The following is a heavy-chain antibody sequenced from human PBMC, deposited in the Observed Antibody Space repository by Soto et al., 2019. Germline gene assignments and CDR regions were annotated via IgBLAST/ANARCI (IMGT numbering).Heavy chain of an antibody. CDR1: GGSLSNYG. J-gene: IGHJ6*02. D-gene: IGHD3-9*01. CDR3: ARGDATKIVVTTYYAMGV. Sequence: QVQLVQSGAEVKKPGSSVKVSCKASGGSLSNYGISWVRQAPGQGLEWMGGIIPVFGTANYAQKFQGRVTITADESTSLVYMDGTSLRSEDTAVYYCARGDATKIVVTTYYAMGVWGQGTTVTVSS. V-gene: IGHV1-69*12. CDR2: IIPVFGTA.